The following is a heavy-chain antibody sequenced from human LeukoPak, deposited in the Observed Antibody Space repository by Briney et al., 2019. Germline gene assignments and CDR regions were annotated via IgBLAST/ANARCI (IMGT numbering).Heavy chain of an antibody. CDR2: IQEDGSGK. D-gene: IGHD3-3*01. J-gene: IGHJ4*02. V-gene: IGHV3-7*03. CDR1: GFTFSSYW. CDR3: ARPSPAIGVGL. Sequence: GGSLRLSCAASGFTFSSYWISWVRQAAGKGLEWVANIQEDGSGKYYVDSVRGRFTISRDNAKNSLYLQMSSLRVEDTAVYYCARPSPAIGVGLWGQGTLVTVSS.